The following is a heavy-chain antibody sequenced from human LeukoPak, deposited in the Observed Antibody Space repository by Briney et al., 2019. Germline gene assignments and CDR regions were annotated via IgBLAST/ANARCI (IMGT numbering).Heavy chain of an antibody. V-gene: IGHV3-7*01. CDR1: GFTFTNYW. J-gene: IGHJ4*02. CDR2: IKGDGSKS. Sequence: PGGSLRLSCAASGFTFTNYWMSWVRQAPGKRLEWVANIKGDGSKSYYVDSVRGRFTISRDNTMNSLYLQMSSLRAEDTAVYYCATDRGWRTSGYYLYYFEYWGQGTLVTYSS. D-gene: IGHD3-3*01. CDR3: ATDRGWRTSGYYLYYFEY.